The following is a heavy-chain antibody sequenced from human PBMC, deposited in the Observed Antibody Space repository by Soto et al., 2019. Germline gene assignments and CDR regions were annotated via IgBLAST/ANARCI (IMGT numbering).Heavy chain of an antibody. CDR1: GGTFSSYA. CDR2: IIPTFGTA. CDR3: ARAGEASGDYYAGPLTLSTGNWFDP. Sequence: SVKVSCKASGGTFSSYAISWVRQAPGQGLEWMGGIIPTFGTANYAQKFQGRVTITADESTSTAYMELSSLRSEDTAVYYCARAGEASGDYYAGPLTLSTGNWFDPWGQGTLVTVSS. D-gene: IGHD4-17*01. J-gene: IGHJ5*02. V-gene: IGHV1-69*01.